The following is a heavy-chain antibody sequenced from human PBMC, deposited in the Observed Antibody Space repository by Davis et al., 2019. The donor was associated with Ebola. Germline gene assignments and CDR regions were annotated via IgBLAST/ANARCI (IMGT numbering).Heavy chain of an antibody. CDR3: ARDGRLSYSGSYYVY. J-gene: IGHJ4*02. V-gene: IGHV3-7*01. CDR1: GFTFSAYW. D-gene: IGHD1-26*01. Sequence: GESLKISCEASGFTFSAYWMSWVRQAPGKGLECVANIKPDGSEEYYVDSVKGRFTISRDNAKMSLSLQMNSLRAEDTAVYYCARDGRLSYSGSYYVYWGQGTLVTVSS. CDR2: IKPDGSEE.